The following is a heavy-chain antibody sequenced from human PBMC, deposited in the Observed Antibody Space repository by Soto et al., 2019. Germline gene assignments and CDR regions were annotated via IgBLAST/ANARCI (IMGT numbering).Heavy chain of an antibody. V-gene: IGHV6-1*01. D-gene: IGHD5-12*01. CDR1: GDSVSSNSAA. Sequence: SPTLSLTCAISGDSVSSNSAAWNWIRPSPSRGLEWLGRTYYRSKWYNDYAVSVKSRITLNPDTSKNQCSLQLDSVTPEDTAVYYCARAIVATITPPYYGMDVWGQGTTVTVSS. CDR3: ARAIVATITPPYYGMDV. CDR2: TYYRSKWYN. J-gene: IGHJ6*02.